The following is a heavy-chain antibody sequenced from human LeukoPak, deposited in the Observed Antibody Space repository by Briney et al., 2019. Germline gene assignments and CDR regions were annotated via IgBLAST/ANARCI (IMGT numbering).Heavy chain of an antibody. D-gene: IGHD6-19*01. CDR2: ISYDGSNK. J-gene: IGHJ4*02. CDR1: GFTFSSYA. V-gene: IGHV3-30*09. CDR3: ARPRGKQWLVPIDY. Sequence: GGSLRLSCAASGFTFSSYAMSWVRQAPGKGLEWVAVISYDGSNKYYADSVKGRFAISRDNSKNTLYLQMNSLRAEDTAVYYCARPRGKQWLVPIDYWGQGTLVTVSS.